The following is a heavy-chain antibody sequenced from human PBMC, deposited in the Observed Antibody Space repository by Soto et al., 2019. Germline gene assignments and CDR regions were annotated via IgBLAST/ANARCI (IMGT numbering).Heavy chain of an antibody. CDR1: GFTFSSYS. CDR2: ISSSSSTI. J-gene: IGHJ5*02. V-gene: IGHV3-48*02. CDR3: AREGVILNWFDP. Sequence: EVQLVESGGGLVQPGGSLRLSCAASGFTFSSYSMNWVRQAPGKGLEWVSYISSSSSTIYYADSVKGLFTISRDNAKNSLYLQMSSLRDEDTAVYYSAREGVILNWFDPWGQGTLVTVAS. D-gene: IGHD3-16*01.